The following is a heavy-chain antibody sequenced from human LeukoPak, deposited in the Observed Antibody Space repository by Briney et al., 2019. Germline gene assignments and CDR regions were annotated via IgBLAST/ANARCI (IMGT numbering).Heavy chain of an antibody. Sequence: PSETLSLTCNVSGDSISGYYWSWIRQPAGKGLECIGRVYSSGSTNYHPSLQSRLTMSVDTSKNQFSLKLSSVTAADTAVYYCARVGGTATTGYYYMDVWGKGTTVTVSS. V-gene: IGHV4-4*07. D-gene: IGHD1-1*01. CDR2: VYSSGST. CDR1: GDSISGYY. CDR3: ARVGGTATTGYYYMDV. J-gene: IGHJ6*03.